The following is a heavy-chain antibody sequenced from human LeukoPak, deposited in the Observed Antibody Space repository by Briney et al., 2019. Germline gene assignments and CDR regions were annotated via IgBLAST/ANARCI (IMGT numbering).Heavy chain of an antibody. Sequence: GGSLRLSCAASEFTISTYAMSWVRQAPGKGLEWVSTISSSGGSTYYADSVKGRFTISRGNSKNTLYLHMIRLRAEDTAVYYCAKEQWLQPYDAIDVWGQGTMVTVSS. CDR3: AKEQWLQPYDAIDV. CDR2: ISSSGGST. CDR1: EFTISTYA. J-gene: IGHJ3*01. V-gene: IGHV3-23*01. D-gene: IGHD6-19*01.